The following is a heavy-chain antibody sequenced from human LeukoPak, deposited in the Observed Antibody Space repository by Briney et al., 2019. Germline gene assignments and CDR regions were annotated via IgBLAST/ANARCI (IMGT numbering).Heavy chain of an antibody. CDR2: MNPNSGNT. V-gene: IGHV1-8*03. CDR1: GYTFTTYD. CDR3: ARGSDSSSWYTLGPWFDP. Sequence: GASVKVSCKASGYTFTTYDINWVRQATGQGLEWMGWMNPNSGNTGYAQKFQGRGTITRNTSISTAYMELSSLRSEDTAVYYCARGSDSSSWYTLGPWFDPWGQGTQVTVSS. J-gene: IGHJ5*02. D-gene: IGHD6-13*01.